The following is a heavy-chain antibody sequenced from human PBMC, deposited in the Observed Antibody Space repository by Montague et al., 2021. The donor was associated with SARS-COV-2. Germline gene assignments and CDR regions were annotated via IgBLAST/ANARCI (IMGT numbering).Heavy chain of an antibody. D-gene: IGHD4-23*01. CDR2: IFYSGST. Sequence: SETLSLTCSVSGDSVNRNYWSWVRQPPGKGLEWLGYIFYSGSTYNPSLNSRVTMSLDTSKNRFSLNLISVTAADTAVYYCAKASRGYGGDFDSWGQGTLVIVSS. J-gene: IGHJ4*02. CDR3: AKASRGYGGDFDS. V-gene: IGHV4-59*02. CDR1: GDSVNRNY.